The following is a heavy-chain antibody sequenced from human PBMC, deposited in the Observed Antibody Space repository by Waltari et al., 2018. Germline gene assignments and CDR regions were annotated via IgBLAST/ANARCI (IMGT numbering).Heavy chain of an antibody. CDR3: ARPGRVGGGSLMGLDY. CDR1: GGSIGSTSYY. V-gene: IGHV4-39*01. CDR2: FYYSGNT. D-gene: IGHD2-15*01. J-gene: IGHJ4*02. Sequence: QLQLQESGPGLVRPSETLSLTCSVSGGSIGSTSYYLAWIRQPPGKGLGWIVSFYYSGNTYYNPSLKSRITISVDASKNQYSLQLSSVTAADTAIYYCARPGRVGGGSLMGLDYWGQGTLVTVSS.